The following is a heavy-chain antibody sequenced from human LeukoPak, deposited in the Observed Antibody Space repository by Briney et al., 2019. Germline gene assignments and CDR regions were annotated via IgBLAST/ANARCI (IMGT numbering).Heavy chain of an antibody. CDR1: GDSVSSNSAA. J-gene: IGHJ4*02. V-gene: IGHV6-1*01. D-gene: IGHD5-12*01. CDR3: AREVGYSGYEGTWFDY. Sequence: SQTLSLTCAISGDSVSSNSAAWNWIRQSPSRGLEWLGRTYYRSKWYNDYAVSVKSRITINPDTSKNQFSLQLNSVTPEDTAVYYCAREVGYSGYEGTWFDYWGQGTLVTVSS. CDR2: TYYRSKWYN.